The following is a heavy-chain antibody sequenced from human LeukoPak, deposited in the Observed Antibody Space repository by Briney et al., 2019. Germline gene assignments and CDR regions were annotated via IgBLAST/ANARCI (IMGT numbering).Heavy chain of an antibody. CDR1: GFTFSSYS. Sequence: GGSLRLSCAASGFTFSSYSMNWVRQAPGKGLEWVSCISSSSSYIYYAESVKGRFTISRDNAKNSLYLQMNSLRAEDTAVYYCARVGPNVLRYFDLLDYWGQGTLVTVSS. V-gene: IGHV3-21*01. CDR2: ISSSSSYI. CDR3: ARVGPNVLRYFDLLDY. D-gene: IGHD3-9*01. J-gene: IGHJ4*02.